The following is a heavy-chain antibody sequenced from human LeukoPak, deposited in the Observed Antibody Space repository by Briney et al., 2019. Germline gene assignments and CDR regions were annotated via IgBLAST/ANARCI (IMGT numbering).Heavy chain of an antibody. CDR2: VNPKSGNT. CDR1: GYTFTSYD. V-gene: IGHV1-8*01. CDR3: ARGQAGAINEWFDP. J-gene: IGHJ5*02. Sequence: ASVKVSCKASGYTFTSYDINWVRQATGQGLEWMGWVNPKSGNTGSAQKFQGRVTMTRDTSITTAYMELSSLRPEDTAVYYCARGQAGAINEWFDPWGQGTLVTVSS. D-gene: IGHD1-26*01.